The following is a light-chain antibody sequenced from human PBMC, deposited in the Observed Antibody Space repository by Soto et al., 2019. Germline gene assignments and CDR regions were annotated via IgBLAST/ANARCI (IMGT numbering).Light chain of an antibody. J-gene: IGKJ1*01. CDR2: AAS. V-gene: IGKV1-39*01. Sequence: DIQMTQSPSSLSASIGDRVTITCQASQSIGDFLNWYQQTPGKAPKLLIFAASNLQSGVPSRFSGSRSGPEFTLTISNLQPEDFATYYCQQSYITLATFGRGTKVDIK. CDR1: QSIGDF. CDR3: QQSYITLAT.